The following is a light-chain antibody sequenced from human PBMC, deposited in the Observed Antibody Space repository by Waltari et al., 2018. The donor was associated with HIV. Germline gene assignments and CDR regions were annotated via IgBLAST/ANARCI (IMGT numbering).Light chain of an antibody. CDR2: DVT. CDR1: SSDISTYDF. J-gene: IGLJ2*01. V-gene: IGLV2-14*03. Sequence: QSALTQPPSVSGSPGQSITISCSATSSDISTYDFVSWYQKHPAKAPKLLIYDVTARPSGVSRRFSGSKSGSTASLTISSIQADDEADYYCSSYTTSNTVVFGPGTKLSVL. CDR3: SSYTTSNTVV.